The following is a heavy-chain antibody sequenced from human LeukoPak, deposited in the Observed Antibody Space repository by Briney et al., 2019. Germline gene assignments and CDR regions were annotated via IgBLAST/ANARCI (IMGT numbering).Heavy chain of an antibody. V-gene: IGHV3-48*01. CDR3: ARDSPRAAVRGAFDI. J-gene: IGHJ3*02. D-gene: IGHD3-10*01. CDR1: GFTFSSYS. Sequence: GGSLRLSCAASGFTFSSYSMNWVRQAPGKGLEWVSYISSSSSTIYYADSVKGRFTISRDNAKNSLYLQMNNLRAEDTAVYYCARDSPRAAVRGAFDIWGQGTMVTVSS. CDR2: ISSSSSTI.